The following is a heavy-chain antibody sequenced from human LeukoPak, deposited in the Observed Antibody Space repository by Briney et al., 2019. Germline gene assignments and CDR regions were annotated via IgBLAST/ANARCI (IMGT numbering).Heavy chain of an antibody. Sequence: ASVKVSCKASGYTFISYGINWVRQAPGQGLEWMGWISTYNGNTNFAQKLQARVTLTTDTSTSTAYMELRSLRSDDTAVYYCARPGYSSSWDDAFDIWGQGTMVTVSS. CDR3: ARPGYSSSWDDAFDI. J-gene: IGHJ3*02. CDR1: GYTFISYG. V-gene: IGHV1-18*01. D-gene: IGHD6-13*01. CDR2: ISTYNGNT.